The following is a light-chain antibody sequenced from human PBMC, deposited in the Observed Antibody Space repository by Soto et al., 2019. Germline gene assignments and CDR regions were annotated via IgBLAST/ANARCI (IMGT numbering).Light chain of an antibody. J-gene: IGLJ2*01. CDR3: GSCAPSNTVV. Sequence: QSALTQPPSASGSPGQSVTISCTGTSSDVGAYNYVSWYQQHAGKAPKLVIYEVTKRPSGVPDRFSGSKSANTASLTVSGLQAEDEADYYCGSCAPSNTVVFCGGTELTV. CDR2: EVT. V-gene: IGLV2-8*01. CDR1: SSDVGAYNY.